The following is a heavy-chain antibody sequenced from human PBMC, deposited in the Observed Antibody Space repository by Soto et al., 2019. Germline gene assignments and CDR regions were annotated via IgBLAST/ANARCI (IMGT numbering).Heavy chain of an antibody. J-gene: IGHJ5*02. V-gene: IGHV3-23*01. Sequence: PGGSLSLSCAASGFNFSSYAMSWVRQAPGKGLEWVSAISGSGGSTYYADSVKGRFTISRDNSKNTLYLQMNSLRAEDTAVYYCARQLTLPAAMRAGYNWFDPWGQGTLVTVSS. CDR1: GFNFSSYA. D-gene: IGHD2-2*01. CDR2: ISGSGGST. CDR3: ARQLTLPAAMRAGYNWFDP.